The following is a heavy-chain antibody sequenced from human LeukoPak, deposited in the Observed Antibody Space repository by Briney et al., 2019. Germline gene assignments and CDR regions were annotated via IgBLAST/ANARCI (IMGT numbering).Heavy chain of an antibody. CDR1: GYTFTGYY. CDR3: AREGKDSSSWYGY. CDR2: MNPNSGNT. J-gene: IGHJ4*02. V-gene: IGHV1-8*02. D-gene: IGHD6-13*01. Sequence: ASVKVSCKASGYTFTGYYMHWVRQATGQGLEWMGWMNPNSGNTGYAQKFQGRVTMTRNTSISTAYMELSSLRSDDTAVYYCAREGKDSSSWYGYWGQGTLVTVSS.